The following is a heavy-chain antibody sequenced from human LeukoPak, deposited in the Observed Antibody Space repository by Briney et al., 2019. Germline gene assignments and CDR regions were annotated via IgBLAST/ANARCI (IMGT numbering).Heavy chain of an antibody. CDR1: GFTFSSYA. CDR2: ISGSGGST. V-gene: IGHV3-23*01. J-gene: IGHJ6*02. CDR3: AKDAAPVLSYYYYGMDV. Sequence: GGSLRLSCAASGFTFSSYAMSWVRQAPGKGLEWVSAISGSGGSTYYADSAKGRFTISRDNSKNTLYLQMNSLRAEDTAVYYCAKDAAPVLSYYYYGMDVWGQGTTVTVSS. D-gene: IGHD2-15*01.